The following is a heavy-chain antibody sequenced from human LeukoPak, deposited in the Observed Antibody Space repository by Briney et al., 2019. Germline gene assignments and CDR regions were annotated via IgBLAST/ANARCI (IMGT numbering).Heavy chain of an antibody. D-gene: IGHD6-19*01. Sequence: SETLSLTCTASGGSISSYYWSWIRQPAGKGLEWIGRIYTSGSTNYNPSLKSRVTMSVDTSKNQFSLKLSSVTAADTAVYYCARDSPRLAVAGSPYYFDYWGQGTLVTVSS. V-gene: IGHV4-4*07. J-gene: IGHJ4*02. CDR3: ARDSPRLAVAGSPYYFDY. CDR2: IYTSGST. CDR1: GGSISSYY.